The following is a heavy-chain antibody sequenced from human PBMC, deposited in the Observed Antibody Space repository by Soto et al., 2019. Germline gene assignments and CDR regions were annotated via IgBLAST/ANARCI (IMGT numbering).Heavy chain of an antibody. J-gene: IGHJ4*02. CDR3: ASRDPGTSVDY. CDR2: IYRTGST. V-gene: IGHV4-4*02. D-gene: IGHD1-7*01. CDR1: GGSFTSNNW. Sequence: SETLSLTCAVSGGSFTSNNWWTWVRQPPGQGLEWIGEIYRTGSTNYNPSLKSRVTISLDKSENQFSLKVTSLTAAGTAVYYCASRDPGTSVDYWGQGTLVTVSS.